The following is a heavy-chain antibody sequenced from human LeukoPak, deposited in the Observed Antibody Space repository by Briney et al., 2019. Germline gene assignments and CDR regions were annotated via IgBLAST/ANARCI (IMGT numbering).Heavy chain of an antibody. D-gene: IGHD2-15*01. CDR1: GFTFNNYA. Sequence: GRSLRLSCAALGFTFNNYAIHWVRQAPGKGLEWVSGISWNGGTIGYADSVKGRFTISRDNAKNSLYLQMNSLRAEDTALYYCAKAFGSYFYYYGMDVWGQGTTVTVSS. J-gene: IGHJ6*02. CDR2: ISWNGGTI. CDR3: AKAFGSYFYYYGMDV. V-gene: IGHV3-9*01.